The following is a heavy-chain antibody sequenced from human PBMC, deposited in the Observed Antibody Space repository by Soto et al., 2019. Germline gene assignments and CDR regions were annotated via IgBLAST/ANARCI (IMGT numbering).Heavy chain of an antibody. Sequence: SETLSLTCTVSGGSVSSGSYYWSWIRQPPGKGLEWIGYIYYSGSTNYNPSLKSRVTISVDTSKNQFSLKLSSVTAADMAVYYCARVGGLPWFGESYGMDVWGQGTTVTVSS. D-gene: IGHD3-10*01. V-gene: IGHV4-61*01. J-gene: IGHJ6*02. CDR1: GGSVSSGSYY. CDR3: ARVGGLPWFGESYGMDV. CDR2: IYYSGST.